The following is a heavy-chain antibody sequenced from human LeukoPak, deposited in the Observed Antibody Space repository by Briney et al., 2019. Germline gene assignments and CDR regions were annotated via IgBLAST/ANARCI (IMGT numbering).Heavy chain of an antibody. CDR1: GGSISNYF. Sequence: PSETLSLTCTVSGGSISNYFWSWIRQPPGEGLAWIGYIYGSGITNYNPSLKSRVTMSVDTSKNQFSLTLSSVTAADTAYYYSARLGGGGYRRGLRDCWFDPWGQGTLVTVSS. CDR2: IYGSGIT. J-gene: IGHJ5*02. CDR3: ARLGGGGYRRGLRDCWFDP. V-gene: IGHV4-59*08. D-gene: IGHD5-18*01.